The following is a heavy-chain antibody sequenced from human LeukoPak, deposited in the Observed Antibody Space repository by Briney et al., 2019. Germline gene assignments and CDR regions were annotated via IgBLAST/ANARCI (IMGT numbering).Heavy chain of an antibody. J-gene: IGHJ4*02. Sequence: PGGSLRLSCAASRFTFNSYAMSWVRQAPGKGLEWVSVIGGSNGITFYVGSVKGRFTISRDNSKDTLYLQMNSLRAEDTAVYYCAKKAEYSSSSFDYWGQGTLVTVSS. CDR1: RFTFNSYA. V-gene: IGHV3-23*01. CDR2: IGGSNGIT. D-gene: IGHD6-6*01. CDR3: AKKAEYSSSSFDY.